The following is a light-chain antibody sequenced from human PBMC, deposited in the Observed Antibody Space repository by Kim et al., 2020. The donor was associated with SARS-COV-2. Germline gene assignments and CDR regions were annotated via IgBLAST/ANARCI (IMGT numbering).Light chain of an antibody. Sequence: EIVITQSPATLSVSPGERATLSCRASHSVSSSLAWYQQKPGQAPRLLIYGASTRATGIPARFSGSGSGTEFTLTISSLQSEDLAVYYCQQYNNWITFGQGTRMEIK. J-gene: IGKJ5*01. CDR2: GAS. CDR3: QQYNNWIT. CDR1: HSVSSS. V-gene: IGKV3-15*01.